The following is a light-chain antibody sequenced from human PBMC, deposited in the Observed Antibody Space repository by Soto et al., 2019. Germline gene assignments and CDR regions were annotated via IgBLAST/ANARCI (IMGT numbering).Light chain of an antibody. CDR3: MQFAHFPRT. V-gene: IGKV2-24*01. CDR1: QSLVYSDGNTY. Sequence: DVVLTQTPLSSPVTLGQPASISCRSSQSLVYSDGNTYLSWLQQRPGQPPRLLIYQISNRFSGVPDRFSGIGAGTDFTLKISRVAAEDVGVYYCMQFAHFPRTFGQGTKVEIK. J-gene: IGKJ1*01. CDR2: QIS.